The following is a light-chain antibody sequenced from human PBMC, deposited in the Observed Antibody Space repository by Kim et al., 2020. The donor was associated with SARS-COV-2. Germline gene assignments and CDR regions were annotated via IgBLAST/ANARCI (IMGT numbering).Light chain of an antibody. CDR3: QYYGSSLIT. Sequence: EIVLTQSPGTLSLSPGERATLSCRASQSVSSNSLAWYQQKGGQAPRLLIYAASNSATGIPDRFSGRGSATDFTLTISGLEPEDFALYYCQYYGSSLITFGRGTRLEIK. CDR1: QSVSSNS. J-gene: IGKJ5*01. V-gene: IGKV3-20*01. CDR2: AAS.